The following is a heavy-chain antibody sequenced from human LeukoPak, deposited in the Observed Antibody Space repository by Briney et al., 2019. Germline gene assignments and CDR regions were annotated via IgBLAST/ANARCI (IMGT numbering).Heavy chain of an antibody. CDR3: ARVYYGDYGMFDY. V-gene: IGHV3-33*01. CDR1: GFTFSSYG. J-gene: IGHJ4*02. CDR2: IWYDGSNK. Sequence: GGSLRLSCAASGFTFSSYGMHWVRQAPGKGLEWVAVIWYDGSNKYYADSVKGRFTISRDNSKNTLYLQMNSLRAEDTAVYYCARVYYGDYGMFDYWGQGTLVTVSS. D-gene: IGHD4-17*01.